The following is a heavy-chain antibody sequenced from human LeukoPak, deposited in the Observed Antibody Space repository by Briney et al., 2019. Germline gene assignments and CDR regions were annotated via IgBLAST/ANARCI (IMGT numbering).Heavy chain of an antibody. Sequence: GGSLRLSCAASGFTFSGSAMHWVRQASGKGLEWVSSISSSSSYIYYADSVKGRFTISRDNAKNSLYLQMNSLRAEDTAVYYCARLYDGSAYHADHFDYWGQGTLVIVSS. CDR1: GFTFSGSA. CDR3: ARLYDGSAYHADHFDY. CDR2: ISSSSSYI. J-gene: IGHJ4*02. D-gene: IGHD3-22*01. V-gene: IGHV3-21*01.